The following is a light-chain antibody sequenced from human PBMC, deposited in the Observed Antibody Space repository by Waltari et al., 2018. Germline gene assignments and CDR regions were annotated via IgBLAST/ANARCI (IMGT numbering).Light chain of an antibody. CDR3: GTWDSSLSGAV. V-gene: IGLV1-51*02. CDR1: SSNIGAGHD. J-gene: IGLJ7*01. CDR2: EDT. Sequence: QSLLTQPPSVSGAPGQRVTISCTGSSSNIGAGHDVHWYQGSPGRAPKLLIYEDTERPSGIAGRFSGSKSGTSATLDITGLQAGDEADYYCGTWDSSLSGAVFGGGTHLTVL.